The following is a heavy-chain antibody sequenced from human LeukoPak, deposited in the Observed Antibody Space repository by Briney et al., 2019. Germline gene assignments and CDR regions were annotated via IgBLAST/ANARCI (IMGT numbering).Heavy chain of an antibody. J-gene: IGHJ3*02. D-gene: IGHD4-17*01. CDR1: GGSISSGGYS. Sequence: SQTLSLTCAVSGGSISSGGYSWSWIRQPPGKGLEWIGYIYHSGSTYYNPSLKSRVTISVDRSKNQISLKLSSVTAADTAVYYCARGRKSPYGDYLGAFDIWGQGTMVTVSS. V-gene: IGHV4-30-2*01. CDR2: IYHSGST. CDR3: ARGRKSPYGDYLGAFDI.